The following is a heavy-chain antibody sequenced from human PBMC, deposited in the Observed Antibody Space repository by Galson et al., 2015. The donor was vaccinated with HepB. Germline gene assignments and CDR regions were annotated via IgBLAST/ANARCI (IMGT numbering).Heavy chain of an antibody. J-gene: IGHJ4*02. D-gene: IGHD3-3*01. CDR3: ARVNTIFGVVNSYYFDY. CDR2: INPNSGGT. Sequence: SVKVSCKASGYTFTGYYMHWVRQAPGQGLEWMGWINPNSGGTNYAQKFQGRVTMTRDTSISTAYMELSRLRSDDTAVYYCARVNTIFGVVNSYYFDYWGQGTLVTVSS. V-gene: IGHV1-2*02. CDR1: GYTFTGYY.